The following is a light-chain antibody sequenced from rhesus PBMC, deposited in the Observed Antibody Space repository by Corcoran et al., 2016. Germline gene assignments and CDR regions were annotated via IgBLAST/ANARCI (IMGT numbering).Light chain of an antibody. Sequence: DIQMTQSPSSLSASVGDTVTITCRASQGINNYLAWYQQKPGKAPTPLIYYASNLESGVPSRFSAIGSGTDFTLTISSLQPEDFATYYCQQHKSYPVTFGGGTKVEIK. CDR2: YAS. V-gene: IGKV1S14*01. CDR1: QGINNY. CDR3: QQHKSYPVT. J-gene: IGKJ4*01.